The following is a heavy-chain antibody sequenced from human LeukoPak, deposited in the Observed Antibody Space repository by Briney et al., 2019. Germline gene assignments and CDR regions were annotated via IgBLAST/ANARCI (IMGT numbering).Heavy chain of an antibody. D-gene: IGHD6-13*01. CDR2: ISYDGSNK. J-gene: IGHJ4*02. V-gene: IGHV3-30-3*01. CDR1: GFTFSSYA. CDR3: IAAGTMGAFDY. Sequence: PGGSLRLSCAASGFTFSSYAMHWVRQAPGKGLEWVAVISYDGSNKYYADSVKGRFTISRDNSKNTLYLQMNSLRAEDTAVYSAIAAGTMGAFDYWGQGTLVTVSS.